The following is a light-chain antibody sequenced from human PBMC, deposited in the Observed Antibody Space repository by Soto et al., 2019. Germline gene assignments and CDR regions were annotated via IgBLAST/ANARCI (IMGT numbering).Light chain of an antibody. CDR1: QSIGGF. V-gene: IGKV1-39*01. CDR2: AAS. CDR3: QQSYGTPIT. Sequence: DIQMTQSPSSLSVSVGDRVTITCRASQSIGGFLNWYQQKLGKAPKLLIFAASSLQSEVPSRFSGSGSGTDFTLTITSLQPEDFATYYCQQSYGTPITFGQGTRLEI. J-gene: IGKJ5*01.